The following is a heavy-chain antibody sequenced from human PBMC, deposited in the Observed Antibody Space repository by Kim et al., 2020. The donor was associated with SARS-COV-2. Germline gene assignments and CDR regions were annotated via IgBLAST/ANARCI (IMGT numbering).Heavy chain of an antibody. Sequence: ASVKVSCKTSGYAFTSHAMHWMRQAPGQGLEWIGIINPGNGGTTYAQGFQGRVTMTSDRSTSTVYMELSSLRFEDTAVYYCARAVSGGAYITDYWGQGTLVTVSS. V-gene: IGHV1-46*01. CDR3: ARAVSGGAYITDY. CDR1: GYAFTSHA. D-gene: IGHD2-15*01. CDR2: INPGNGGT. J-gene: IGHJ4*02.